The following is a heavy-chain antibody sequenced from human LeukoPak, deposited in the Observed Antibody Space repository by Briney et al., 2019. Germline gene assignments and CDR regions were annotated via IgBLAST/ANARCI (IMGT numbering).Heavy chain of an antibody. CDR3: ARDGPNYDILTGYYGFV. Sequence: ASVKVSCKASGGTFSSYAISWVRRAPGQGLEWMGGIIPIFGTANYAQKFQGRVTITTDESTSTAYMELSSLRSEDTAVYYCARDGPNYDILTGYYGFVWGQGTQVTVSS. V-gene: IGHV1-69*05. D-gene: IGHD3-9*01. CDR1: GGTFSSYA. CDR2: IIPIFGTA. J-gene: IGHJ4*02.